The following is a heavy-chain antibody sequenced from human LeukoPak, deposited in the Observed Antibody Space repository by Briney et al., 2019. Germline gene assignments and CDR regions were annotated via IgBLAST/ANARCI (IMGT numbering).Heavy chain of an antibody. CDR1: GFTVSTNY. CDR2: ISSSGSTI. J-gene: IGHJ4*02. CDR3: ARLPGIAAAGVDY. V-gene: IGHV3-11*04. D-gene: IGHD6-13*01. Sequence: GGSLRLSCAASGFTVSTNYMSWIRQAPGKGLEWVSYISSSGSTIYYADSVKGRFTISRDNAKNSLYLQMNSLRAEDTAVYYCARLPGIAAAGVDYWGQGTLVTVSS.